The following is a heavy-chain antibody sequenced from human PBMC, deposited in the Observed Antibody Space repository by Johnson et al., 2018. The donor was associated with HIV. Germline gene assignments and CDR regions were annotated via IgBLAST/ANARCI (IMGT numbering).Heavy chain of an antibody. D-gene: IGHD2-2*01. CDR1: GFKYAA. J-gene: IGHJ3*02. CDR3: ARDGDDGDEADGTKGAFEI. CDR2: TPGGDGGT. Sequence: VQLVESGGGLVQPGGSLRVSCAASGFKYAASGLAFSNYAVKWVSHTPGGDGGTSFADSVRGRYIISRDNSKNTLYLQMNSLRAEDTAVYYCARDGDDGDEADGTKGAFEIWGQGTMVTVSS. V-gene: IGHV3-23*04.